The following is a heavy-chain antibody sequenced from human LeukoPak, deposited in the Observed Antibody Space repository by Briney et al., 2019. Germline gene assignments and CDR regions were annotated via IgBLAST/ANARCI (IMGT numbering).Heavy chain of an antibody. V-gene: IGHV3-7*03. J-gene: IGHJ4*02. CDR3: AREVFFQFDN. CDR1: GFTFRKYW. Sequence: PGGSLRLSCAASGFTFRKYWMAWVRQAPGRGLEWVATIAANGNDKDYEDALQGRFTISRDNARNSLSLRMDSLRAEDTAQYYCAREVFFQFDNWGQGALVTVSS. CDR2: IAANGNDK.